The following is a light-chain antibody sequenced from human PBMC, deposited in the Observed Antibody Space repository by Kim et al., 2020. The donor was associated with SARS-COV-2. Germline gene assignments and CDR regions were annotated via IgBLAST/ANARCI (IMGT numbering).Light chain of an antibody. J-gene: IGKJ1*01. Sequence: DIQLTQSPSFLSASVGDRVTIPCRASQGISSYLAWYQQKPGKAPKLLIYAASTLQSGVPSRFSGSGSGTEFTLTISNLQPEDFATYYCQQLKSYPRTFGQGTKVDIK. CDR2: AAS. V-gene: IGKV1-9*01. CDR1: QGISSY. CDR3: QQLKSYPRT.